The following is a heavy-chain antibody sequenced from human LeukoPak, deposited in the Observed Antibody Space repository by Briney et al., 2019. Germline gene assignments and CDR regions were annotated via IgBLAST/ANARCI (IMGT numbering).Heavy chain of an antibody. Sequence: SETLSLTCTVSGGSISSYYWSWIRQPPGKGLEWIGYIYYSGSTNYNPSLKSRVTISIDTSKNQFSLKLSSVTAADTAVYYCARAFYYYDSSGYSVAWDYWGQGTLVTVSS. D-gene: IGHD3-22*01. CDR2: IYYSGST. J-gene: IGHJ4*02. V-gene: IGHV4-59*01. CDR1: GGSISSYY. CDR3: ARAFYYYDSSGYSVAWDY.